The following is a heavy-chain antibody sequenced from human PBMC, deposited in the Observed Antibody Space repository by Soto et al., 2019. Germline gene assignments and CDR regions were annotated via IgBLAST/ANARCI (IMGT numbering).Heavy chain of an antibody. J-gene: IGHJ2*01. V-gene: IGHV4-31*03. CDR2: IYYSGST. Sequence: QVQLQESGPGLVKPSQTLSLTCTVSGGSISSGGYYWNWIRQHPGKGLEWIGYIYYSGSTYYNPSLKSRVTIAVDTSKNQFSLKLSSVTAADTAVYYCARDPGGNSNDWSFDLWGRGTLVTVSS. D-gene: IGHD2-21*02. CDR1: GGSISSGGYY. CDR3: ARDPGGNSNDWSFDL.